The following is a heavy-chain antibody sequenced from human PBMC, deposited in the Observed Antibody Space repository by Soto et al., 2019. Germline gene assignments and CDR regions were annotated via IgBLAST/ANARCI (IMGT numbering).Heavy chain of an antibody. CDR1: RFTFNSKG. CDR2: ISAYNGNT. Sequence: VKPSSKAPRFTFNSKGISWVRQAPGQGLEWMGWISAYNGNTNYAQKLQGRVTMTTDTSTSTAYMELRSLRSDDTAVYYCARDDPPVQHWGQGTLVTVSS. V-gene: IGHV1-18*01. J-gene: IGHJ1*01. CDR3: ARDDPPVQH.